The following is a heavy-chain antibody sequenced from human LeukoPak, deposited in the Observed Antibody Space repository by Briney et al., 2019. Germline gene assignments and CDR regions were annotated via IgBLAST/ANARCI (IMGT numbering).Heavy chain of an antibody. V-gene: IGHV3-66*02. CDR3: ARESSGDGIDI. Sequence: SGGSLRLPCAASGFTVSSNYMNWVRQAPGKGLEWVSVIYSGCNTYYADSVKRRFTISRDISKNTLYLQMNSLRAEDTAVYYCARESSGDGIDIWGQGTMVIVSS. CDR1: GFTVSSNY. J-gene: IGHJ3*02. CDR2: IYSGCNT.